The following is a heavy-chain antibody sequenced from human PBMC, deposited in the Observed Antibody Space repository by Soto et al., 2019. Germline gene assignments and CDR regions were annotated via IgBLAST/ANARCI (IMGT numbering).Heavy chain of an antibody. D-gene: IGHD3-3*01. CDR2: ISYDGSNK. J-gene: IGHJ4*02. V-gene: IGHV3-30*18. CDR1: GFTFSSYG. CDR3: AKGREKAPRTIFGVVAPTG. Sequence: QVQLVESGGGVVQPGRSLRLSCAASGFTFSSYGMHWVRQAPGKGLEWVAVISYDGSNKYYADSVKGRFTISRDNSKNTLYLQMNSLRAEDTAVYYCAKGREKAPRTIFGVVAPTGWGQGTLVTVSS.